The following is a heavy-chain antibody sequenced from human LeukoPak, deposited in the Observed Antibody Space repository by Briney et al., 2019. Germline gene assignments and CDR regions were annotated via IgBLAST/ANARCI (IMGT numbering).Heavy chain of an antibody. CDR3: ARGAPGSSGWYRDY. CDR2: IYYSGST. D-gene: IGHD6-19*01. CDR1: GASVSSSTYY. Sequence: SETLSLTCTVSGASVSSSTYYWSWIRQPPGKGLEWIGYIYYSGSTNYNPSLKSRVTISLDTSKNQFSLKLSSVTAADTAVYYCARGAPGSSGWYRDYWGQGTLVTVSS. J-gene: IGHJ4*02. V-gene: IGHV4-61*01.